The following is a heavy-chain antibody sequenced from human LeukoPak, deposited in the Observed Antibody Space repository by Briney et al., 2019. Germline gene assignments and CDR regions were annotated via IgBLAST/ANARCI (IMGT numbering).Heavy chain of an antibody. CDR3: AREEQWRKTFDY. J-gene: IGHJ4*02. Sequence: PGGSLRLFCAASGFTFSSYSMNWVRQAPGKGLEWVSSISSSSSYIYYADSVKGRFTISRDNAKNSLYLQMNSLRAEDTAVYYCAREEQWRKTFDYWGQGTLVTVSS. V-gene: IGHV3-21*03. CDR1: GFTFSSYS. D-gene: IGHD6-19*01. CDR2: ISSSSSYI.